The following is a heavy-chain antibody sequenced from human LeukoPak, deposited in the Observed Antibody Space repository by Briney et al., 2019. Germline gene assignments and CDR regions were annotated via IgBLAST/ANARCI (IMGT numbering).Heavy chain of an antibody. J-gene: IGHJ4*02. CDR1: GYTFTSNW. CDR3: ARQAGGFDS. V-gene: IGHV5-51*01. D-gene: IGHD3-10*01. CDR2: IYPSDSDT. Sequence: GESLKISCKGFGYTFTSNWIGWVRQMPGKRLECMGMIYPSDSDTRYSPSFQGQVTISADKSISTAYLQWLSLKASDTAMYYWARQAGGFDSWGQGTLVTVSS.